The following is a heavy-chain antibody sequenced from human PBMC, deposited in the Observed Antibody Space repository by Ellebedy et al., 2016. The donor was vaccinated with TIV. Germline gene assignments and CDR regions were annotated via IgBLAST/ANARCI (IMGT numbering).Heavy chain of an antibody. Sequence: AASVKVSCKASGYSFTSHGITWVRQAPGQGLQWLGWVTAYNRDTYYAQNFQGRVTFTTDTSSSTAYLELRSLTPNDTGVYYCARGAMALSWGQGTLVTVSS. CDR3: ARGAMALS. CDR1: GYSFTSHG. D-gene: IGHD5-24*01. CDR2: VTAYNRDT. J-gene: IGHJ5*02. V-gene: IGHV1-18*01.